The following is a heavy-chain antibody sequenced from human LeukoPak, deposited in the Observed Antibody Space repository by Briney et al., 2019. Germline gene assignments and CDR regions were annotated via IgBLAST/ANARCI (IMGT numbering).Heavy chain of an antibody. CDR2: IYYSGST. J-gene: IGHJ3*02. CDR1: GGSIYSYY. Sequence: PSETLSLTCTVSGGSIYSYYWSWIRQPPGKGLEWIGYIYYSGSTYYNPSLKSRVTISVDTSKNQFSLKLSSVTAADTAVYYCAGWYYYGSGSYYNVPHAFDIWGQGTMVTVSS. V-gene: IGHV4-30-4*01. D-gene: IGHD3-10*01. CDR3: AGWYYYGSGSYYNVPHAFDI.